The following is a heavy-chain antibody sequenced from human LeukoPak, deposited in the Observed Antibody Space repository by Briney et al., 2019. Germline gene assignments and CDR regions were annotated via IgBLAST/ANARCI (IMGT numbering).Heavy chain of an antibody. D-gene: IGHD1-14*01. Sequence: GGSLRLSCAASGFTFSSYMMTWVRQAPGKGLEWVADIKPDGGEKFYVDPVRGRFTISRDNAKNSLYLQMNSLRAEDTAVYYCAKVGKTNAGFDYWGQGTLVTVSS. J-gene: IGHJ4*02. CDR1: GFTFSSYM. CDR3: AKVGKTNAGFDY. V-gene: IGHV3-7*01. CDR2: IKPDGGEK.